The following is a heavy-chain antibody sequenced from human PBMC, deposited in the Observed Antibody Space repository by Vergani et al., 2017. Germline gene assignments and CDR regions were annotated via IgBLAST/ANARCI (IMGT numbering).Heavy chain of an antibody. CDR1: GFTFDDYT. Sequence: EVQLVESGGVVVQPGGSLRLSCAASGFTFDDYTMHWVRQAPGTGLEWVSLISWDGGSTYYADSVKGRFTISRDNSKNSLYLQMNSLRTEDTALYYCAKDLLSSSWYESYYYGMDVWGQGTTVTVSS. CDR3: AKDLLSSSWYESYYYGMDV. V-gene: IGHV3-43*01. D-gene: IGHD6-13*01. J-gene: IGHJ6*02. CDR2: ISWDGGST.